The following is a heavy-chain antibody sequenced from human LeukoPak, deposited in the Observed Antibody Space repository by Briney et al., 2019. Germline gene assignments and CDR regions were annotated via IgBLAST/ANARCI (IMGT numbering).Heavy chain of an antibody. Sequence: GESLKISCKGSGYSFTSYWIGWVRQMPGKGLEWMGIIYPGDSDTRYSPSFQGQVTISSDKSISTAYLQWSSLKASDTAMYYCARGENYDSSGYYSLRAFDIWGQGTMVTVSS. J-gene: IGHJ3*02. CDR3: ARGENYDSSGYYSLRAFDI. CDR2: IYPGDSDT. CDR1: GYSFTSYW. V-gene: IGHV5-51*01. D-gene: IGHD3-22*01.